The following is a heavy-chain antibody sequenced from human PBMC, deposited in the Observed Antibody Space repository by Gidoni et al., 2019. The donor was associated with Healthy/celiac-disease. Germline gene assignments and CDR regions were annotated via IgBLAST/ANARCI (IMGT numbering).Heavy chain of an antibody. CDR2: ISGSGGST. J-gene: IGHJ6*02. D-gene: IGHD6-19*01. Sequence: EVQLLESGGGLVQPGGSLRLSCAASGFTFSSYAMRWVRQAPGKGLEWVSAISGSGGSTYYADSVKGRFTISRDNSKNTLYLQMNSLRAEDTAVYYCAKQRRELAVAGHYYYYGMDVWGQGTTVTVSS. CDR1: GFTFSSYA. V-gene: IGHV3-23*01. CDR3: AKQRRELAVAGHYYYYGMDV.